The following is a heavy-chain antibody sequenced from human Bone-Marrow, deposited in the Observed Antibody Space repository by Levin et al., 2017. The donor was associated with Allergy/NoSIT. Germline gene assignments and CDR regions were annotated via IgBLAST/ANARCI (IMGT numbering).Heavy chain of an antibody. J-gene: IGHJ4*02. V-gene: IGHV3-72*01. CDR1: GFTLSDHY. CDR3: ARTMAGGGDFDY. CDR2: TRNKARSYST. Sequence: AGGSLRLSCAVSGFTLSDHYIDWVRQAPGKGLEWVGRTRNKARSYSTAYAASVKGRFTISRDDSENSVYLRMNSLKTEDTAVYFCARTMAGGGDFDYWGQGTLVTVSS. D-gene: IGHD4/OR15-4a*01.